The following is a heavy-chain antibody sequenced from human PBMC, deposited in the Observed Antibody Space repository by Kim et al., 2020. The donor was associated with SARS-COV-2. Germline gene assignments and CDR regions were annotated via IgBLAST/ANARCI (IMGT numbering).Heavy chain of an antibody. CDR3: ARDDYGDYGGGY. Sequence: ASVKVSCKASGYTFTGYYMHWVRQAPGQGLEWMGWINPNSGGTNYAQKFQGRVTMTRDTSISTAYMELSRLRSDDTAVYYCARDDYGDYGGGYWGQGTLVTVSS. V-gene: IGHV1-2*02. J-gene: IGHJ4*02. CDR2: INPNSGGT. D-gene: IGHD4-17*01. CDR1: GYTFTGYY.